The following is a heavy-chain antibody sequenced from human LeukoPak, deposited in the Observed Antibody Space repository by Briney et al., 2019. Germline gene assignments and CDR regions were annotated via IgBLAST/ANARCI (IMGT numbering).Heavy chain of an antibody. CDR2: IKEDGSER. Sequence: GGSLRLSCAASGVTFSGYSMNWVRQAPGKGLEWVANIKEDGSERDYVDSVKGRFTISRDNVKNSLYLQMNSLRAEDTGVYYCARGGVYSGSQYWGQGTLVTVSS. CDR1: GVTFSGYS. J-gene: IGHJ4*02. D-gene: IGHD1-26*01. CDR3: ARGGVYSGSQY. V-gene: IGHV3-7*01.